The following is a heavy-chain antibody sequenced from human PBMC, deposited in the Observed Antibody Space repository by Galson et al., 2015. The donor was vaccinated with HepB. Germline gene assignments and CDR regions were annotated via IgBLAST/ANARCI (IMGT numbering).Heavy chain of an antibody. V-gene: IGHV4-39*02. Sequence: LSLTCTVSGGSVSSTNYSWGWLRQSPGKGLEWIGSIYYSGNTYYNPSLKSRVTISVDTSKNHFSLKGRSVTAADTAVYYCARTSGWYYLGFDYWGQGIVVTVSS. CDR3: ARTSGWYYLGFDY. J-gene: IGHJ4*02. CDR1: GGSVSSTNYS. D-gene: IGHD6-19*01. CDR2: IYYSGNT.